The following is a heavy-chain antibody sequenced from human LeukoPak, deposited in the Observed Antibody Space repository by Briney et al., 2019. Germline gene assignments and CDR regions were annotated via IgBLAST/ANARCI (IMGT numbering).Heavy chain of an antibody. J-gene: IGHJ5*02. CDR1: GFTFSSYT. CDR2: ITSSSSYI. CDR3: AKSAVTTIINWFDP. V-gene: IGHV3-21*04. Sequence: PGGSLRLSCAASGFTFSSYTMNWVRQAPGKGLEWVSSITSSSSYIYYADSVRGRFTISRDNAKNSLCLQMNSLRADDTAVYYCAKSAVTTIINWFDPWGQGTLVTVSS. D-gene: IGHD4-17*01.